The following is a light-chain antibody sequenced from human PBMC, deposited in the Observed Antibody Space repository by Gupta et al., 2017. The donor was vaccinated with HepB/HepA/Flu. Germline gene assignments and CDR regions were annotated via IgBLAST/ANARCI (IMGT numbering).Light chain of an antibody. CDR1: QSVSSSY. CDR2: GAS. CDR3: QQYGSSLL. V-gene: IGKV3-20*01. Sequence: EIVLPQSPGTLSLSTGERATLSCRASQSVSSSYLAWYQQKPGQAPRLLIYGASSRATGIPDRFSGSGSGTDFTLTISRLEPEDFAVYYCQQYGSSLLFGQGTKVEIK. J-gene: IGKJ1*01.